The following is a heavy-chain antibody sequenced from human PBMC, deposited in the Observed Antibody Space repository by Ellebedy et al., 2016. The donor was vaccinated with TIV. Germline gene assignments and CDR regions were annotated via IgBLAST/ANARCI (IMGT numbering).Heavy chain of an antibody. D-gene: IGHD3-10*01. J-gene: IGHJ6*02. V-gene: IGHV3-23*01. CDR1: GFTFSSYA. CDR2: ISDSGSHA. CDR3: AKFLRGHGSGRPFSYYAMDV. Sequence: GESLKISXAASGFTFSSYAMSWVRQAPGKGLEWVSVISDSGSHAFYADSVKGRFTISRDNSKSTLFLQMNSLTADDTAVYYCAKFLRGHGSGRPFSYYAMDVWGQGTSVTVSS.